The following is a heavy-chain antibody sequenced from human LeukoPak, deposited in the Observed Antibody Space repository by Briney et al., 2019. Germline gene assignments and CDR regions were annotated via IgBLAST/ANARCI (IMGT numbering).Heavy chain of an antibody. V-gene: IGHV3-15*01. CDR3: FAAAGTFDY. Sequence: GGSLRLSCAASGFTFTNAWMSWVRQATGKGVEWVVCIKRKTDRVTTHYAAPVKGIFTISRDDSIDTLYLQMNSLKTEDTAVYYCFAAAGTFDYWGQGTLVTVSS. D-gene: IGHD6-13*01. CDR2: IKRKTDRVTT. CDR1: GFTFTNAW. J-gene: IGHJ4*02.